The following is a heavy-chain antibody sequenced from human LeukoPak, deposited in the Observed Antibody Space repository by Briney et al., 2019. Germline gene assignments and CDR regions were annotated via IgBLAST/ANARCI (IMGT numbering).Heavy chain of an antibody. CDR3: ARGDYYDSSGYFPGMNY. CDR2: ISDYNGNT. D-gene: IGHD3-22*01. J-gene: IGHJ4*02. V-gene: IGHV1-18*01. CDR1: GYTFSNYA. Sequence: ASVKVSCNASGYTFSNYAITWVRQAPGQGLEWMGWISDYNGNTNYAQKFQGRVTMPTDTSTSTAHMELRSLRSDDTAVYYCARGDYYDSSGYFPGMNYWGQGTLVTVSS.